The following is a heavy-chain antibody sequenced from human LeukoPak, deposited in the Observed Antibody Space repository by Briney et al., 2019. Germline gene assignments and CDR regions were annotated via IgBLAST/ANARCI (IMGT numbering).Heavy chain of an antibody. J-gene: IGHJ4*02. D-gene: IGHD3-10*01. CDR2: IYHSGST. Sequence: SETLSLTCAVSGGSISSSNWWSWVRQPPGQGLEWIGEIYHSGSTNYNPSLKSRVTISVDKSKNQFSLKLSSVTAADTAVYYCARVITMVRGVMALTYYFDYWGQGTLVTVSS. CDR3: ARVITMVRGVMALTYYFDY. V-gene: IGHV4-4*02. CDR1: GGSISSSNW.